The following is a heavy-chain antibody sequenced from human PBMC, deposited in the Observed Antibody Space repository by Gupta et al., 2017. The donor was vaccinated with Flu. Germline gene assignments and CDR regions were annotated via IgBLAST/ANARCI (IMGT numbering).Heavy chain of an antibody. Sequence: QVQLVQSGAEVKNPGASVKVSCKASGYTFTSYGIRLVRHAHGQGLEWMGWISAYNGNTNYAQKLQGRVTMTTDTSTSTAYMELRSLRSDDTAVYYCARDGVGVSSGWNWYFDLWGRGTLVTVSS. D-gene: IGHD6-19*01. CDR1: GYTFTSYG. CDR3: ARDGVGVSSGWNWYFDL. J-gene: IGHJ2*01. CDR2: ISAYNGNT. V-gene: IGHV1-18*01.